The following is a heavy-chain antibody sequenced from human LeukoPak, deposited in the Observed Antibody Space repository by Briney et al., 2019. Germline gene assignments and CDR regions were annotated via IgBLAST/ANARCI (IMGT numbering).Heavy chain of an antibody. V-gene: IGHV1-69*05. J-gene: IGHJ4*02. Sequence: ASVKVSCKASGGTFSSYAISLVRQAPGQGLEWMGRIIPIFGTANYAQKFQGRVTITTDESTSTAYVELSRLRSEDTAVYYCARRGSGWYGLNYWGQGTLVTVSS. CDR1: GGTFSSYA. CDR3: ARRGSGWYGLNY. D-gene: IGHD6-19*01. CDR2: IIPIFGTA.